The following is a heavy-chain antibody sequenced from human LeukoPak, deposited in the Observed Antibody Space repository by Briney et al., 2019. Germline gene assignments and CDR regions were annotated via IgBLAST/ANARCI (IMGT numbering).Heavy chain of an antibody. D-gene: IGHD3-10*01. CDR2: IYYSGST. CDR3: ARDLGGSGSYYADY. Sequence: PSETLSLTCTVSGGSVSSRSYYWGWIRQPPGKGLEWFGSIYYSGSTYYNPSLKSRVTISVDTSKNQFSLKLSSVTAADTAVYYCARDLGGSGSYYADYWGQGTLVTVSS. J-gene: IGHJ4*02. CDR1: GGSVSSRSYY. V-gene: IGHV4-39*07.